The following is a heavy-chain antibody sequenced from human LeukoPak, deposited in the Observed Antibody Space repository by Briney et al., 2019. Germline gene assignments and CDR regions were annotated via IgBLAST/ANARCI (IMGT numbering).Heavy chain of an antibody. CDR3: ARGDDYGDYGYAFDI. Sequence: GGSLRLSCAASEFTFFTYWMSWVRQAPGKGLEWVANIKQDGSEKYYVDSVKGRFTISRDNAKNSLYLQMNSLRAEDTAVYYCARGDDYGDYGYAFDIWGQGTMVTVSS. V-gene: IGHV3-7*01. J-gene: IGHJ3*02. CDR1: EFTFFTYW. D-gene: IGHD4-17*01. CDR2: IKQDGSEK.